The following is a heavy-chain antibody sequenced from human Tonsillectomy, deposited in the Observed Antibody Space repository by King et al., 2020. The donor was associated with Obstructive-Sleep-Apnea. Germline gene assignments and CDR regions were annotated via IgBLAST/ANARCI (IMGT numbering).Heavy chain of an antibody. V-gene: IGHV3-23*04. CDR2: ISGSGGAT. Sequence: VQLVESGGGLVQPGGSLRLSCTVSGFTFSSYAMSWVRQAPGKGLEWVSAISGSGGATYYTDSVKGRFTISRDNSKNTLYLQMNSLRAEDTAVYYCVKDRKLTYYFDYWGQGTLVTVSS. CDR3: VKDRKLTYYFDY. CDR1: GFTFSSYA. D-gene: IGHD1-14*01. J-gene: IGHJ4*02.